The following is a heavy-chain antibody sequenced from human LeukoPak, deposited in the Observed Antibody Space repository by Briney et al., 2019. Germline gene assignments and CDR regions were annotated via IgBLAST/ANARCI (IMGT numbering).Heavy chain of an antibody. V-gene: IGHV1-2*02. CDR2: INPSGGST. Sequence: VASVKVSCTASGYTFTSYYMHWVRQAPGQGLEWMGIINPSGGSTNYAQKFQGRVTMTRDTSISTAYMELSRLRSDDTAVYYCARDFDYWGQGTLVTVSS. CDR3: ARDFDY. CDR1: GYTFTSYY. J-gene: IGHJ4*02.